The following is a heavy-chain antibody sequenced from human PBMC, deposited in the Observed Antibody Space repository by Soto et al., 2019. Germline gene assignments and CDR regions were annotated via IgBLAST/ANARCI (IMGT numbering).Heavy chain of an antibody. J-gene: IGHJ5*02. CDR1: GYNFTSYG. CDR2: ISAYNGNT. D-gene: IGHD6-13*01. CDR3: ARAAADRAAAGSGWFDP. V-gene: IGHV1-18*04. Sequence: ASVKVSYKASGYNFTSYGISWVRQAPGQGLEWMGWISAYNGNTNYAQKLQGRVTMTTDTSTSTAYMELRSLRSDDTAVYYCARAAADRAAAGSGWFDPWGQGTLVTGSS.